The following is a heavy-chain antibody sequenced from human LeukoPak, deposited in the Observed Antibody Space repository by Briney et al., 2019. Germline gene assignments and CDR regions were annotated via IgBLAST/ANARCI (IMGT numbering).Heavy chain of an antibody. CDR3: ANLYYYGSGSSRPLGY. CDR1: GFTFDDYA. CDR2: ISWNSGSI. J-gene: IGHJ4*02. D-gene: IGHD3-10*01. V-gene: IGHV3-9*01. Sequence: PGGSLRLSCVTPGFTFDDYAMHWVRQAPGKGLEWVSGISWNSGSIGYADSVKGRFTISRDNAKNSLYLQMNSLRAEDTALYYCANLYYYGSGSSRPLGYWGQGTLVTVSS.